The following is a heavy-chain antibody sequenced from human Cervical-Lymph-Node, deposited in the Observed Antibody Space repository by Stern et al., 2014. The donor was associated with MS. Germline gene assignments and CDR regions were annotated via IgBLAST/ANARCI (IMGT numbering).Heavy chain of an antibody. J-gene: IGHJ4*02. CDR2: INPGGGST. CDR3: ARDDGNSYGNYYFDY. D-gene: IGHD5-18*01. Sequence: LQLVESGAEVKKPGASVKVSCKASGYTFTSYYMHWVRQAPGQGLEWMGIINPGGGSTIYAQKLQGRVTMTRDAFTSTVYMELSSLRSDDTAVYYCARDDGNSYGNYYFDYWGQGTLVTVSS. V-gene: IGHV1-46*01. CDR1: GYTFTSYY.